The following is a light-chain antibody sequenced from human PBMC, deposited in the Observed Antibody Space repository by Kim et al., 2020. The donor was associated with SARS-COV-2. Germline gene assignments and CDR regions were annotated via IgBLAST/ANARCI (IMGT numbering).Light chain of an antibody. Sequence: DIQMTQSPSSLSASVGDRVTITCRASQSIKTHLNWYQQKPGKAPNLLIYAASSLQSGVPSRFSGSGSGTDFTLTISSLQPEDFATYYCQQSSSTPRTFAQGTKVDIK. CDR2: AAS. J-gene: IGKJ1*01. V-gene: IGKV1-39*01. CDR1: QSIKTH. CDR3: QQSSSTPRT.